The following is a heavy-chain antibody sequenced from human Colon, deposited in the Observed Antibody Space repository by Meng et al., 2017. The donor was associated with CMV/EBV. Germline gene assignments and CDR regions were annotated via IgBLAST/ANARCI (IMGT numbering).Heavy chain of an antibody. Sequence: SETLSLTCTVSGGSVSSGSYFWSWLRQPPGKGLEWIGYISYSGSTNYNPSLKSRVSISVDTSKNQFSLKLNSVTVADTAVYYCARVPHSNFLRGYLYDSWGQGTLVTVSS. D-gene: IGHD3-3*01. CDR2: ISYSGST. CDR1: GGSVSSGSYF. V-gene: IGHV4-61*01. CDR3: ARVPHSNFLRGYLYDS. J-gene: IGHJ4*02.